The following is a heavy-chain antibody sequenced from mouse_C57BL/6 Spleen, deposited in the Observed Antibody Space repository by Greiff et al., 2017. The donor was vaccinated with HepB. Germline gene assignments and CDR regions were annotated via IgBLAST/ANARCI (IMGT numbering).Heavy chain of an antibody. CDR3: ARSGIYDGYDY. CDR2: INPYNGDT. Sequence: VQLQQSGPELVKPGDSVKISCKASGYSFTGYFMNWVMQSHGKSLEWIGRINPYNGDTFYNQKFKGKATLTVDKSSSTAHMELRSLTSEDSAVYYCARSGIYDGYDYWGQGTTLTVSS. V-gene: IGHV1-20*01. J-gene: IGHJ2*01. D-gene: IGHD2-3*01. CDR1: GYSFTGYF.